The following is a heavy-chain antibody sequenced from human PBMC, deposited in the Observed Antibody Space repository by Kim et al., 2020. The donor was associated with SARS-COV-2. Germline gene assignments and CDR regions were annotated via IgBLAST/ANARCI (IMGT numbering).Heavy chain of an antibody. CDR3: ARDETGLWFSMDV. Sequence: GGSLRLSCVASGFSFSRYGMYWVRQAPGKGLEWVAVIWHDGSEKYYVDSVKGRFSISRDNSKSTLYLQMNSLRAEDTALYYCARDETGLWFSMDVWGQGT. CDR2: IWHDGSEK. CDR1: GFSFSRYG. D-gene: IGHD3-10*01. V-gene: IGHV3-33*07. J-gene: IGHJ6*02.